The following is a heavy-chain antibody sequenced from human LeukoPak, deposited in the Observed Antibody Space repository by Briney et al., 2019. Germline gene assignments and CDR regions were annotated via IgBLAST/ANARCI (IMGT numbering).Heavy chain of an antibody. J-gene: IGHJ4*02. V-gene: IGHV3-30*04. CDR3: TTAYYYDSSGYHRIDY. D-gene: IGHD3-22*01. CDR2: ISYDGSNK. CDR1: GFTFSSYA. Sequence: PGGSLRLSCAASGFTFSSYAMHWVRQAPGKGLEWVAVISYDGSNKYYADSVKGRFTISRDNSKNSLYLQMNSLKTEDTAVYYCTTAYYYDSSGYHRIDYWGQGTLVTVSS.